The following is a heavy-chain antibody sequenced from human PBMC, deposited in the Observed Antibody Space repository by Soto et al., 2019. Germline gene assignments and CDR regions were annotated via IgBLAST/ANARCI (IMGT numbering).Heavy chain of an antibody. V-gene: IGHV3-15*01. CDR3: TTDLQAYCDGTTCYAGNYYYDYMDV. CDR2: IKSQGDGGTR. Sequence: GGSLRLSCAASGFSFRNAWMSWVRLAPGKGLEWVGHIKSQGDGGTRDYAAPVKGRFTISRDDSKNTLFLQMNSLKNEDTAVYFCTTDLQAYCDGTTCYAGNYYYDYMDVWGQGTTVTVSS. CDR1: GFSFRNAW. D-gene: IGHD2-2*01. J-gene: IGHJ6*02.